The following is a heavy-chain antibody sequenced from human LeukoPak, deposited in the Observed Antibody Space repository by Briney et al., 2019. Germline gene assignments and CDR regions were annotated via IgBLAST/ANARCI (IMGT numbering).Heavy chain of an antibody. CDR2: INHSGGT. CDR3: ARGQYSSTWYDY. J-gene: IGHJ4*02. Sequence: PSETLSLTCAAYGGSFSGYYWTWIRQPPGKGLEWIGEINHSGGTNYNPSLKSRVTISVDTLKNQFSLRLSSVTAADTAVYYCARGQYSSTWYDYWGQGTLVTVSS. V-gene: IGHV4-34*01. CDR1: GGSFSGYY. D-gene: IGHD6-13*01.